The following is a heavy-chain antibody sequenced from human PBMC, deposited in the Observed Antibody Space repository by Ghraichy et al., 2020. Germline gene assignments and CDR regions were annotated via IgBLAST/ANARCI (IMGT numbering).Heavy chain of an antibody. Sequence: LSLTCAVSGFTFTIYWMSWVRQAPGKGLEWVANVKQDGSEKYYVDSVKGRFTISRDNAKNSLYLQMNNLRVEDTAVYYCARARGGWCTTTNCFAEYAEYWGEGTLVTVSS. J-gene: IGHJ4*02. D-gene: IGHD1-26*01. CDR2: VKQDGSEK. V-gene: IGHV3-7*01. CDR3: ARARGGWCTTTNCFAEYAEY. CDR1: GFTFTIYW.